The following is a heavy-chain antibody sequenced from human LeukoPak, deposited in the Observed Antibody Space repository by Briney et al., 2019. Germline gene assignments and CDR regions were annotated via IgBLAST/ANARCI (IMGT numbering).Heavy chain of an antibody. Sequence: GRSLRLSCVASGFTFSYYGMHWVRQAPGKGLEWVSSISSSSSYIYYADSVKGRFTISRDNAKNSLYLQMNSLRAEDTAVYYCATAPLAAAATKYYFDYWGQGTLVTVSS. D-gene: IGHD6-13*01. J-gene: IGHJ4*02. CDR3: ATAPLAAAATKYYFDY. CDR1: GFTFSYYG. V-gene: IGHV3-21*01. CDR2: ISSSSSYI.